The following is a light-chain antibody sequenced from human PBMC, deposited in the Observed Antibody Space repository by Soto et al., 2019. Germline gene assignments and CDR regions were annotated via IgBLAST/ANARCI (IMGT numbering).Light chain of an antibody. CDR2: GAS. J-gene: IGKJ1*01. CDR1: QDISHY. V-gene: IGKV1D-12*01. CDR3: QQAYTFPRT. Sequence: DIQVTQSPSSVSASVGDRVTITCRASQDISHYLPWYQQKPGKAPKLLIYGASSLQSGVTSRFSGSGSGTDFTLTISSLQPEDFATFYCQQAYTFPRTFGQGTKVEIQ.